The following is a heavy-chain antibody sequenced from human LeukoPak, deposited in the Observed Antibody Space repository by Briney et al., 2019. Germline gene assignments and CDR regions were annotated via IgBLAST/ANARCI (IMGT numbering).Heavy chain of an antibody. CDR3: ARGTTTVVTLVLDY. CDR1: GFTFSSYA. V-gene: IGHV3-30-3*01. Sequence: PGGSLRLSCAASGFTFSSYAMHWVRQAPGKGLEWVAVISYDGSNKYYADSVKGRFTISRDNSKNTLYLQMNSLRAEDTAVYYCARGTTTVVTLVLDYWGQGTLVTVSS. D-gene: IGHD4-23*01. CDR2: ISYDGSNK. J-gene: IGHJ4*02.